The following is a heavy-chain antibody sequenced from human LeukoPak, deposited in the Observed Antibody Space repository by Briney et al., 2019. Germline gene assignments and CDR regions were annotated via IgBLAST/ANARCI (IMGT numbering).Heavy chain of an antibody. J-gene: IGHJ4*02. Sequence: SVKVSCKASGGTFSSYAISWVRQAPGQGLEWVGGIIPIFGTANYAQKFQGRVTITADESTSTAYMELSSLRSEDTAVYYCARRGAGDSSGYYLDYWGQGTLVTVSS. CDR2: IIPIFGTA. CDR3: ARRGAGDSSGYYLDY. CDR1: GGTFSSYA. V-gene: IGHV1-69*13. D-gene: IGHD3-22*01.